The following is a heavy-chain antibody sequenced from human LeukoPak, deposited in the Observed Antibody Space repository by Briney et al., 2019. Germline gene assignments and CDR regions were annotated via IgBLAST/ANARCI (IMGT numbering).Heavy chain of an antibody. J-gene: IGHJ6*03. V-gene: IGHV3-15*01. CDR2: IKSKTDGGTT. D-gene: IGHD6-13*01. CDR3: GSSWYDYYYYMDV. CDR1: GFTFSNAW. Sequence: GGSLRLSCAASGFTFSNAWMSWVRQAPGKGLEWAGRIKSKTDGGTTDYAAPVKGRFTISRDDSKNTLYLQMNSLKTEDTAVYYCGSSWYDYYYYMDVWGKGTTVTVSS.